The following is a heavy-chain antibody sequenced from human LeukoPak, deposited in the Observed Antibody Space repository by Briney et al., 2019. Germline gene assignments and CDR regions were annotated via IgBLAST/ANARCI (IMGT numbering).Heavy chain of an antibody. CDR3: ARIENHLGSSDYCFDY. Sequence: GGSLRLSCAASGFTVSSNYMSWVRQAPGKGLGWVSVIYSGGSTYYADSVKGRFTISRDNSKNTLYLQMNSLRAEDTAVYYCARIENHLGSSDYCFDYWGQGTLVTVSS. CDR1: GFTVSSNY. J-gene: IGHJ4*02. V-gene: IGHV3-66*01. CDR2: IYSGGST. D-gene: IGHD3-22*01.